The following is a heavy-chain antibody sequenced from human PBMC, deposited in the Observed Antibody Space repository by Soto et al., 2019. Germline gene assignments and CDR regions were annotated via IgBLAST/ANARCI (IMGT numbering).Heavy chain of an antibody. CDR3: ARDKARKNWGTVFAS. CDR1: RFTFTGDF. D-gene: IGHD7-27*01. CDR2: INPSGGIT. V-gene: IGHV1-46*01. J-gene: IGHJ4*02. Sequence: ASVXVSFRTCRFTFTGDFNDFLLRAPGQGLEWMGMINPSGGITSFAQKFQGRVTTTRDTSKSTVYMELSDLRYEDTAVYYGARDKARKNWGTVFASWGTGTL.